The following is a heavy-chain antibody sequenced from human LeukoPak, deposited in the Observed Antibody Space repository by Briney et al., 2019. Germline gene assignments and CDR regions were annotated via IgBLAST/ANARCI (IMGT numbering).Heavy chain of an antibody. V-gene: IGHV2-5*02. Sequence: SGPTLVNPTQTLTLTCTFSGFSHSTSGVGVGWIRQPPGKALEWLALIYWDDDKRYSPSLKSTLTITKDTSKNQVVLTMTNMDPVDTATYYCARQRDRLDMELPFDYWGQGTLVTVSS. CDR1: GFSHSTSGVG. CDR2: IYWDDDK. D-gene: IGHD1-7*01. CDR3: ARQRDRLDMELPFDY. J-gene: IGHJ4*02.